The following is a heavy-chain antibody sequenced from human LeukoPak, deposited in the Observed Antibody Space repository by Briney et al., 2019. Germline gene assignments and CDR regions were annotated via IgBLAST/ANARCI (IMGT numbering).Heavy chain of an antibody. Sequence: GGSLRLSCAASGFTFSSYEMNWVRQAPGKGLEWVSYISSSGSTIYYADSVKGRFTISRDNAKNSLYLQMNSLRAEDTAVYYCARWTTVTTLWYFDYRGQGTLVTVSS. D-gene: IGHD4-17*01. CDR3: ARWTTVTTLWYFDY. J-gene: IGHJ4*02. CDR1: GFTFSSYE. CDR2: ISSSGSTI. V-gene: IGHV3-48*03.